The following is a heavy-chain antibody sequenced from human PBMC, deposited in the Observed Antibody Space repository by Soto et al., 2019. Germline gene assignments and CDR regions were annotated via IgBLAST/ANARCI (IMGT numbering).Heavy chain of an antibody. CDR3: GRCRTDSYAMDV. CDR2: ISPYNGGT. J-gene: IGHJ6*02. CDR1: GYSFTSYG. Sequence: QVHLVQSGSDVEKPGASVKVSCKASGYSFTSYGIGWVRQVPGQGPEWMGWISPYNGGTNYAQSVKGRAVMTTDISTNTVYLELRSLRSDDSAIYYCGRCRTDSYAMDVWGQGTTVTVSS. V-gene: IGHV1-18*01. D-gene: IGHD5-18*01.